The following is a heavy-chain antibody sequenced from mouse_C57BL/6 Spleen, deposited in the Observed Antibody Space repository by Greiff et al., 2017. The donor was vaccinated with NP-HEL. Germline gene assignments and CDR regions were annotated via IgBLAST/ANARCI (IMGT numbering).Heavy chain of an antibody. CDR1: GFTFSSYA. D-gene: IGHD4-1*01. CDR3: ASDRELLDYFDY. V-gene: IGHV5-4*03. J-gene: IGHJ2*01. Sequence: EVKVVESGGGLVKPGGSLKLSCAASGFTFSSYAMSWVRQTPEKRLEWVATISDGGSYTYYPDNVKGRFTITNDNTKNNLYLQMSHLKSGDTAMYYCASDRELLDYFDYWGQGTTLTVSS. CDR2: ISDGGSYT.